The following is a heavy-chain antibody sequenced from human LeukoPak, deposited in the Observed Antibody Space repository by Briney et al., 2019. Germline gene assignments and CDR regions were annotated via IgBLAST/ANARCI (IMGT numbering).Heavy chain of an antibody. D-gene: IGHD2-15*01. CDR3: ARGPYCSGGTCYSQYFDY. CDR2: ISAYNGNT. CDR1: DYTFTSYG. J-gene: IGHJ4*02. V-gene: IGHV1-18*01. Sequence: GASVKVSCKASDYTFTSYGISWVRQAPGQGLEWMGWISAYNGNTNYAQKLQGRVTMTTDTSTSTAYMELRSLRSDDTAVYYCARGPYCSGGTCYSQYFDYWGQGTLVTVSS.